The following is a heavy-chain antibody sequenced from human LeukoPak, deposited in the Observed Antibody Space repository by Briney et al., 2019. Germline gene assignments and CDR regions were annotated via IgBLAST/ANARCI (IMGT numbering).Heavy chain of an antibody. J-gene: IGHJ4*02. V-gene: IGHV1-2*02. CDR1: GYTFTGYY. CDR3: ARGAPPSYYGSGSYFIVGY. CDR2: INPNSGDT. Sequence: EASVKVSCKASGYTFTGYYIHWVRQAPGQGLEWMGWINPNSGDTNYAQKFQGRVTMTRDTSISTAYMELSRLRSDDTAVYYCARGAPPSYYGSGSYFIVGYWGQGTLVTVSS. D-gene: IGHD3-10*01.